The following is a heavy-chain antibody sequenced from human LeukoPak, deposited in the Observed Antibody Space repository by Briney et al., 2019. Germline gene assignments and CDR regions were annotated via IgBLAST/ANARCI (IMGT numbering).Heavy chain of an antibody. D-gene: IGHD3-22*01. CDR1: GFTFSSYE. CDR3: ARLYDSSAHHADHFDY. V-gene: IGHV3-21*01. CDR2: ISSSSSYI. Sequence: PGGSLRLSCAASGFTFSSYEMNWVRQAPGKGLEWVSSISSSSSYIYYADSVKGRFTTSRDNAKNSLYLQMNSLRAEDTAVYYCARLYDSSAHHADHFDYWGQGTLVTVSS. J-gene: IGHJ4*02.